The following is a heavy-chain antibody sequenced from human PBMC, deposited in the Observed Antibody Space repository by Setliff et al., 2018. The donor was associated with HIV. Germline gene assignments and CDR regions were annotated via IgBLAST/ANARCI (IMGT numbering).Heavy chain of an antibody. J-gene: IGHJ4*02. CDR2: IYTTGGT. CDR1: GVSIPTNY. V-gene: IGHV4-4*07. D-gene: IGHD6-13*01. Sequence: SETLSLTCNISGVSIPTNYWNWIRQPAGKGLEWIGRIYTTGGTNYNPALKSRVTMSIDTSKNRISLKLNSVTAADTATYYCARSNPGITAGLLAYWGPGTLVTVSS. CDR3: ARSNPGITAGLLAY.